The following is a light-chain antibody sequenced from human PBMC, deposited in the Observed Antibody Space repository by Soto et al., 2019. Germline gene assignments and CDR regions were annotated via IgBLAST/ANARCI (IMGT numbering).Light chain of an antibody. CDR3: SSYTSSSTDV. CDR1: SSDVGCYNY. V-gene: IGLV2-14*01. Sequence: QSVLTQPASVSGSPGQSISISCTGTSSDVGCYNYVSWYQQHPGKAPKLMIYEVSNRPSGVSNRFSGSKSGNTASLTISGLQAEDEADYYCSSYTSSSTDVFGRGTKLTVL. CDR2: EVS. J-gene: IGLJ2*01.